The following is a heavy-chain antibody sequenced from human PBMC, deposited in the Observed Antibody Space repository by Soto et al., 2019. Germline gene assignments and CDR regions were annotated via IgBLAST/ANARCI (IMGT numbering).Heavy chain of an antibody. CDR3: ARVYDSSGYPYYFDY. CDR1: GFTFSSYA. D-gene: IGHD3-22*01. V-gene: IGHV3-30-3*01. J-gene: IGHJ4*02. Sequence: QVQLVESGGGVVQPGRSLRLSCAASGFTFSSYAMHWVRQAPGKGLEWVAVISYDGSNKYYADSVKGRFTISRDNSKNTLYLQMNSLGAEDTAVYYCARVYDSSGYPYYFDYWGQGTLVTVSS. CDR2: ISYDGSNK.